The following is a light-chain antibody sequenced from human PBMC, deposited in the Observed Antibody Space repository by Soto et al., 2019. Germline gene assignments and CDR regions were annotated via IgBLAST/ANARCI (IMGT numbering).Light chain of an antibody. CDR3: NQYDDGQYT. CDR1: QSVSSN. V-gene: IGKV3-15*01. Sequence: EIVMTQSPATLSVSPGERATLSCRASQSVSSNVAWYQQIPGQTPRLLIYGASTRATGIPVRFSGSGSGTEFNLTISSLQSEDFAVYYCNQYDDGQYTFGQGTKVEI. J-gene: IGKJ2*01. CDR2: GAS.